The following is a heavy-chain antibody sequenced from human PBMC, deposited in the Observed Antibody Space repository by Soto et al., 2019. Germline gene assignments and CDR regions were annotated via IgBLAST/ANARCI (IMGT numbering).Heavy chain of an antibody. Sequence: QEQLVESGGGVVQPGRSLRLSCRVSGFIFLNYAMHWVRQAPGKGLEWVALISGDGSNEYYADSVKGRFTVSRDNSRNTLYLQMNSLRADDTAVYYCARHLSHLRSGWLDPWGQGTLVTVSS. CDR2: ISGDGSNE. D-gene: IGHD3-3*02. J-gene: IGHJ5*02. CDR3: ARHLSHLRSGWLDP. V-gene: IGHV3-30-3*01. CDR1: GFIFLNYA.